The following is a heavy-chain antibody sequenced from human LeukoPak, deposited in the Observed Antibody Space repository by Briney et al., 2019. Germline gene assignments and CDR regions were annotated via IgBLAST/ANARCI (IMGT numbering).Heavy chain of an antibody. D-gene: IGHD3-3*01. V-gene: IGHV1-2*02. CDR3: ATHYDFWSGLSH. Sequence: ASVKVSCKASGYTFTGYYMHWVRQAPGQGLEWMGWINPNSGGTNYAQKFQGRVTMTRDTSISTAYMELSRLRSDDTAVYYCATHYDFWSGLSHWSRGTLVTVSS. CDR2: INPNSGGT. CDR1: GYTFTGYY. J-gene: IGHJ4*02.